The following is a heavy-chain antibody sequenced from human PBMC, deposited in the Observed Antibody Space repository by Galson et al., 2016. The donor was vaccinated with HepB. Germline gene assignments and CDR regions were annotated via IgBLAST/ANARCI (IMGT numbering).Heavy chain of an antibody. CDR3: ARPVDYFGSGIYELDY. D-gene: IGHD3-10*01. CDR1: GGSFSGYY. J-gene: IGHJ4*02. Sequence: SETLSLTCGIYGGSFSGYYWSWIRQPPGKGLECIGEINHSGSTNYNPSLESRVPLSVETSKNQFSLKMSSVSAADTAMYYCARPVDYFGSGIYELDYWGQGTLVTVSS. CDR2: INHSGST. V-gene: IGHV4-34*01.